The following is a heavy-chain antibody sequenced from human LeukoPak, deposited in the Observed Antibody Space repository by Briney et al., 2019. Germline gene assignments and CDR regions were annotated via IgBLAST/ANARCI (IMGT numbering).Heavy chain of an antibody. CDR3: ARDQSYSSSSDWFDP. V-gene: IGHV4-59*12. CDR1: GGSISSYY. D-gene: IGHD6-6*01. CDR2: IYYSGST. J-gene: IGHJ5*02. Sequence: SETLSLTCTVSGGSISSYYWSWIRQPPGKGLEWIGYIYYSGSTNYNPSLKSRVTISVDTSKNQFSLKLSSVTAADTAVYYCARDQSYSSSSDWFDPWGQGTLVTVSS.